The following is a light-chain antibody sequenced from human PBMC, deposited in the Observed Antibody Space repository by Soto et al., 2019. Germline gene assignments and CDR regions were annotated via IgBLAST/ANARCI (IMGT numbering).Light chain of an antibody. Sequence: QSVLTQPRSVSGSPGQSVTISCTGTSSDVGGYNYVSWYQQHPGKAPKLMIYDVSKRPSGVPDRFSGSKSGNTASLTISGLQAVDEADYYCCSYAGSYTWVFGEGTKLTVL. CDR2: DVS. J-gene: IGLJ3*02. V-gene: IGLV2-11*01. CDR3: CSYAGSYTWV. CDR1: SSDVGGYNY.